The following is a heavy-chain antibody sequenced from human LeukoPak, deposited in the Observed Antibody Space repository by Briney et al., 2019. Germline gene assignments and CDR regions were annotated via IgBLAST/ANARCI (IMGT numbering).Heavy chain of an antibody. CDR3: ARDGDFWSGYSLFDY. J-gene: IGHJ4*02. D-gene: IGHD3-3*01. Sequence: PGGSLRLSCAASGFTFSNYEMNWVRQAPGKGLEWVSNISSSSSSIHYADSVKGRFSISRDNAKNSLYLQMNSLRAEDTAVYYCARDGDFWSGYSLFDYWGQGTLVTVSS. CDR1: GFTFSNYE. CDR2: ISSSSSSI. V-gene: IGHV3-48*03.